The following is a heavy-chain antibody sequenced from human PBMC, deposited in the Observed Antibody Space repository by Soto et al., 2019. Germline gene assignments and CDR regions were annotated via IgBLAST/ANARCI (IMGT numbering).Heavy chain of an antibody. Sequence: EVQLVESGGDLVQPGGSLRLSCAASGFTFNSYWMHWVRQAPGKGLVWVSRVNSDGSSTNYADSVKGRFTISRDNAKNTVYLQMNSLRAEDTAVFYFARGITGPYGFDYWGQGTLVTVSS. CDR3: ARGITGPYGFDY. D-gene: IGHD4-17*01. V-gene: IGHV3-74*01. J-gene: IGHJ4*02. CDR1: GFTFNSYW. CDR2: VNSDGSST.